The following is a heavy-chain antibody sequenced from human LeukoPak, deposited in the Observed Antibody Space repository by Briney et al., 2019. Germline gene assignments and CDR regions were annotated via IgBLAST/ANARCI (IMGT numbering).Heavy chain of an antibody. CDR1: GFTLGDYA. D-gene: IGHD3-3*01. CDR3: TRFTIVGVVDAFDI. Sequence: ALTLSCTASGFTLGDYAMSWVRPAPGKGLEWVGFIRSKVYSGTTEYAASVNVRFTISRDDSKSIAYLQMTSLKSEDAGVYYCTRFTIVGVVDAFDIWGQGTMVTVSS. CDR2: IRSKVYSGTT. V-gene: IGHV3-49*04. J-gene: IGHJ3*02.